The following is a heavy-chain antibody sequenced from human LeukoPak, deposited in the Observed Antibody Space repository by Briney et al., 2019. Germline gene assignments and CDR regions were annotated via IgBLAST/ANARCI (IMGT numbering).Heavy chain of an antibody. CDR2: ISGNSGDT. Sequence: GGSLRLSRAASGFTFSDSYMTWVRQAPGKGLEWLSYISGNSGDTNYADSVKGRFTISRDTSKNTLYLQMNSLRAEDTAVYYCARHYYDSSVYHYIFDSWGQGTLVTVSS. CDR3: ARHYYDSSVYHYIFDS. CDR1: GFTFSDSY. D-gene: IGHD3-22*01. V-gene: IGHV3-11*03. J-gene: IGHJ4*02.